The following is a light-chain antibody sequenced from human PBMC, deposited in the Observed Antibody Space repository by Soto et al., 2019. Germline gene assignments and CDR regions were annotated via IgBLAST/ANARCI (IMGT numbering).Light chain of an antibody. V-gene: IGLV2-14*01. CDR3: SSSTSSSPYV. J-gene: IGLJ1*01. CDR2: EVS. Sequence: QSGLTQPASGCGSPGQSITISCTGTSSDVGGYNYVSWYQQHPGKAPKLMIYEVSNRPSGVSNRFSGSKSGNTASLTISGLQAEDEADYYCSSSTSSSPYVFGTGTKVTVL. CDR1: SSDVGGYNY.